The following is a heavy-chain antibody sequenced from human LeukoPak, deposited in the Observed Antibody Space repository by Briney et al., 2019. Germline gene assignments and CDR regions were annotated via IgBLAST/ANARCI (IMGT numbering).Heavy chain of an antibody. V-gene: IGHV3-30*18. D-gene: IGHD2-2*02. Sequence: PGRSLRLSCAASGFTFSSYGMHWVRQAPGKGLEWVAVISYDGSNKYYADSVKGRFTISRDNSKNTLYLQMNSLRAEDTAVHYCAKGALIVPAAIKREYYFDYWGQGTLVTVSS. CDR3: AKGALIVPAAIKREYYFDY. CDR1: GFTFSSYG. CDR2: ISYDGSNK. J-gene: IGHJ4*02.